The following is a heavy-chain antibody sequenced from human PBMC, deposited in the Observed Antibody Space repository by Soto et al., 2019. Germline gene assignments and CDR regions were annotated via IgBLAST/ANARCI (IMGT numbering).Heavy chain of an antibody. V-gene: IGHV3-23*01. CDR3: AKAFSYDYYDSSGTEGDY. Sequence: QPGGSLRLSCAASGFTFSSYAMSWVRQAPGKGLEWVSAISGSGGSTYYADSVKGRFTISRDNSKNTLYLQMNSLRAEDTAVYYCAKAFSYDYYDSSGTEGDYWGQGTLVTVS. J-gene: IGHJ4*02. CDR2: ISGSGGST. CDR1: GFTFSSYA. D-gene: IGHD3-22*01.